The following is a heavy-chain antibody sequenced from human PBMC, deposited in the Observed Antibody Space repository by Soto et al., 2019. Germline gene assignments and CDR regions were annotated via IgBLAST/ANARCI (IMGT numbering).Heavy chain of an antibody. CDR1: GFTFSSYA. D-gene: IGHD3-3*01. V-gene: IGHV3-30-3*01. CDR2: ISYDGSNK. CDR3: ARDGVLRFLEWLSPGRYYFDY. Sequence: PGGSLRLSCAASGFTFSSYAMHWVRQAPGKGLEWVAVISYDGSNKYYADSVKGRFTISRDNSKNTLYLQMNSLRAEDTAVYYCARDGVLRFLEWLSPGRYYFDYWGHGTLVTAPQ. J-gene: IGHJ4*01.